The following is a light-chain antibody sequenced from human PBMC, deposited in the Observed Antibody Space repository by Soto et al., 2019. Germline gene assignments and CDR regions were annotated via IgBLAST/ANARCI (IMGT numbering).Light chain of an antibody. V-gene: IGKV1-33*01. CDR2: DAM. CDR1: QDISDY. J-gene: IGKJ3*01. CDR3: QQFVNLPFT. Sequence: DIQMTPSPSFLSASVGDRVTITCQARQDISDYLNWYHQKPGQAPKLLIHDAMHFETGVPSRFSGSGSGATFIFTISSLQPEDIATYYCQQFVNLPFTFGPGTTVVLK.